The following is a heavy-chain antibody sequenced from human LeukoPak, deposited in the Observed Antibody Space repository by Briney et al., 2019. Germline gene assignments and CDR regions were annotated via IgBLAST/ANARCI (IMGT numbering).Heavy chain of an antibody. V-gene: IGHV1-46*01. D-gene: IGHD2-2*01. Sequence: ASVKVSCKTSGYTFTSYYMHWVRQAPGQELEWMGIINPSGGSTSYAQKFQGRVTMTRDTSTSTVYMELSSLRSEDTAVYYCARGGIKGVLVPAAIYVWGQGTLVTVSS. CDR2: INPSGGST. J-gene: IGHJ4*02. CDR1: GYTFTSYY. CDR3: ARGGIKGVLVPAAIYV.